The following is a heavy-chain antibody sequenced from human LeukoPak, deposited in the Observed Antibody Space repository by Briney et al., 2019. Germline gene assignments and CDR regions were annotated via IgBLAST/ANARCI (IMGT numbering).Heavy chain of an antibody. CDR2: IWYDGSNK. D-gene: IGHD6-13*01. J-gene: IGHJ4*02. CDR1: GFTFSSYG. V-gene: IGHV3-33*06. Sequence: HSGRSLRLSCAASGFTFSSYGMHWVRQAPGKGLEWVAVIWYDGSNKYYADSVKGRFTISRDNSKNTLYLQMNSLRAEDTAVYYCAKDVSEQLVSLGYWGQGTLVTVSS. CDR3: AKDVSEQLVSLGY.